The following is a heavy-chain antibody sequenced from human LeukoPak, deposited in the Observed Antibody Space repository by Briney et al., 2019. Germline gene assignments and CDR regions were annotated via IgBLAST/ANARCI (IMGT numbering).Heavy chain of an antibody. CDR2: IIPIFGTA. V-gene: IGHV1-69*13. Sequence: ASVKVSCKASGGTFSSYAISWVRQAPGQGLEWMGGIIPIFGTANYAQKFQGRVTITADESTSTAYMELSSLRSEDTAVYYCARMKRENDAFDIWGQGTMVTVSS. CDR1: GGTFSSYA. J-gene: IGHJ3*02. CDR3: ARMKRENDAFDI. D-gene: IGHD5-24*01.